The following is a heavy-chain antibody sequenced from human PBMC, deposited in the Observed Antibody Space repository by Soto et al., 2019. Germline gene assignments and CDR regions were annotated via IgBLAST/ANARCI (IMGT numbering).Heavy chain of an antibody. D-gene: IGHD2-8*01. CDR2: ITNTREGGTT. V-gene: IGHV3-15*01. CDR3: VSNWDFDY. J-gene: IGHJ4*02. Sequence: EVQLVESGGGLVKPGGSLRLSCAASGFTLSNAWVSWVRQAPGKGLEWVGRITNTREGGTTDYAVPVKGRCDISRDDSTNMLDLQMNSLITEDTAVYYCVSNWDFDYRGQGTPVTVS. CDR1: GFTLSNAW.